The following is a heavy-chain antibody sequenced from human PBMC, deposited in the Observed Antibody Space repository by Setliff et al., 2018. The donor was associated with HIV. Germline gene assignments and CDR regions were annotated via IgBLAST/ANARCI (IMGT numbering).Heavy chain of an antibody. CDR2: IYHSGRT. J-gene: IGHJ6*03. CDR3: ARAGSSGDHYYYYYMDV. CDR1: GGSISSSNW. Sequence: SETLSLTCTVSGGSISSSNWWSWVRQPPGKGLEWIGKIYHSGRTYYNPSLKSRVTIPVDKSKNQFSLKLSSVTAADTAVYYCARAGSSGDHYYYYYMDVWGKGTTVTVSS. V-gene: IGHV4-4*02. D-gene: IGHD6-25*01.